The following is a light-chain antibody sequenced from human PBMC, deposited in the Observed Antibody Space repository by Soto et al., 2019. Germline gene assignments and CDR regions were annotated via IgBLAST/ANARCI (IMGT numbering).Light chain of an antibody. J-gene: IGKJ2*01. CDR3: QQYNSHPYT. Sequence: DIPMTQSPSTLSASVGDRVTITCRASQSISSWFAWYQQKPGKAPKLVIYKASSLESGVPSRFSGSGSGTEFTLTISSLQPDDFATYYCQQYNSHPYTFGQGTKLEIK. V-gene: IGKV1-5*03. CDR2: KAS. CDR1: QSISSW.